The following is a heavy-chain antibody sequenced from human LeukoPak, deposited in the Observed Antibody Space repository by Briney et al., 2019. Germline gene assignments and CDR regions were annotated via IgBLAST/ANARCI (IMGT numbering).Heavy chain of an antibody. CDR1: GYTFTGYY. CDR2: INPNSGGT. CDR3: AREWSPNWFDP. V-gene: IGHV1-2*06. Sequence: GASVKVSCKASGYTFTGYYMHWVRQAPGQGLEWMGRINPNSGGTNHAQKFQGRVTMTRDTSISTAYMELSRLRSDDTAVYYCAREWSPNWFDPWGQGTLVTVSS. D-gene: IGHD1-26*01. J-gene: IGHJ5*02.